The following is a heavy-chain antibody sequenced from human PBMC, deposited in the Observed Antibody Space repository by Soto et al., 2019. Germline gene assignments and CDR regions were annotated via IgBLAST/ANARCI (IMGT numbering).Heavy chain of an antibody. CDR3: ARVEDYDFWSGYPGFDP. Sequence: SETLSLTCTVSGDSISSYYWSWIRQPPGKGLEWIGYIYYGGSTNYNPSLRSRVTISVDTPENQLSLRLTSVTAADTAVYYCARVEDYDFWSGYPGFDPWGQGTLVTVSS. CDR1: GDSISSYY. J-gene: IGHJ5*02. CDR2: IYYGGST. D-gene: IGHD3-3*01. V-gene: IGHV4-59*01.